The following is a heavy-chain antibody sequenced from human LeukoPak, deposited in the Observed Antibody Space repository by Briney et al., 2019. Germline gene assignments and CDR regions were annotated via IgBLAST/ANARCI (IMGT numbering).Heavy chain of an antibody. J-gene: IGHJ5*02. V-gene: IGHV3-48*04. CDR3: VKDRPNWATDH. Sequence: GGSLRLSCAASGFIFSNYAMSWVRQAPGKGLEWISYINGDSSARLYADSVKGRFTISRDNAKNSLYLQMNSLRAEDTALYYCVKDRPNWATDHWGQGTLVTVSS. D-gene: IGHD7-27*01. CDR1: GFIFSNYA. CDR2: INGDSSAR.